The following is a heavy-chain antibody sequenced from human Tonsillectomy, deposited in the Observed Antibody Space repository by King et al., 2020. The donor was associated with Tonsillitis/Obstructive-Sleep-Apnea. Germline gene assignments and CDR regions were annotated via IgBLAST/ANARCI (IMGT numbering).Heavy chain of an antibody. CDR1: GYTFTNYG. CDR3: ARDSMSHYFDSSAYYTFDY. D-gene: IGHD3-22*01. Sequence: QLVQSGAKVKKPGASVKVSCKASGYTFTNYGISWVRQAPGQGLEWMGWISAYNGNTNSAQKLQGRVTMTTDASTSTAYMELRSLRSDDTAVYYCARDSMSHYFDSSAYYTFDYWGQGTLVTVSS. V-gene: IGHV1-18*01. J-gene: IGHJ4*02. CDR2: ISAYNGNT.